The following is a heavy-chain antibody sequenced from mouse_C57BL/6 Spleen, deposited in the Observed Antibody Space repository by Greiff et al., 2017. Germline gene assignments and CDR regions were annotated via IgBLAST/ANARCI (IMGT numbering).Heavy chain of an antibody. CDR3: ARDRYQDY. CDR2: IDPSDSYT. J-gene: IGHJ2*01. V-gene: IGHV1-59*01. CDR1: GYTFTSYW. Sequence: QVQLQQPGAELVRPGTSVKLSCKASGYTFTSYWMHWVKQRPGQGLEWIGVIDPSDSYTNYNQKFKGKATWTVDTSSSTTYMQLSSLTSEDSAVYYCARDRYQDYWGQGTTLTVSS.